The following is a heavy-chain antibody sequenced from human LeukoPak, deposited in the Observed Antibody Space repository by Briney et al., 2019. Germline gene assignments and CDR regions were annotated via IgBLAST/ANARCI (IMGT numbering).Heavy chain of an antibody. CDR3: ARALSRDGYNSDYYYMDV. CDR1: AGTFSSYA. J-gene: IGHJ6*03. D-gene: IGHD5-24*01. CDR2: IIPIFGTA. V-gene: IGHV1-69*06. Sequence: SVKVSCKASAGTFSSYAISWVRQAPGQGLEWMGGIIPIFGTANYAQKFQGRVTITADKSTSTAYMELSSLRSEDTAVYYCARALSRDGYNSDYYYMDVWGKGTTVTVSS.